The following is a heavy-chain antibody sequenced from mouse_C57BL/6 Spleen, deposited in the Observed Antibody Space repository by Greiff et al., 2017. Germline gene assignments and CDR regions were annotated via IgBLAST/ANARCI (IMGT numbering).Heavy chain of an antibody. CDR2: INYDGSST. CDR1: GFTFSDYY. V-gene: IGHV5-16*01. Sequence: DVMLVESEGGLVQPGCSMKLSCTASGFTFSDYYMAWVRQVPEKGLEWVANINYDGSSTYYLDSLKSRFIISRDNAKNILYLQMSSLKSEDTATYYCAREGDYYGSSYWYFDVWGTGTTVTVSS. D-gene: IGHD1-1*01. CDR3: AREGDYYGSSYWYFDV. J-gene: IGHJ1*03.